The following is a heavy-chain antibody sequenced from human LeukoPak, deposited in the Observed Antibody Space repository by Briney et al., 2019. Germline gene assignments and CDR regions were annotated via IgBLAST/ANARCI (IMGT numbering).Heavy chain of an antibody. J-gene: IGHJ5*02. D-gene: IGHD5-12*01. CDR3: ARGGYSGYDFWFDP. CDR2: IYHSGST. CDR1: GDSISSGGSS. Sequence: SEPLSLTCAVSGDSISSGGSSWNWIRQSAGKGLEWIGYIYHSGSTYYNPSLRSRLTISVDRSKNQFSLKLNSVTAADTAIYYCARGGYSGYDFWFDPWGQGTLVTVSS. V-gene: IGHV4-30-2*06.